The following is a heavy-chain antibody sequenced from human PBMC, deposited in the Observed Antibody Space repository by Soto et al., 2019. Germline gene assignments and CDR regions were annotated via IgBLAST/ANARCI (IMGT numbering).Heavy chain of an antibody. CDR3: ARRHSGYEYFDY. Sequence: HPGGSLRLSCAASGFAFSRYAMHWVRQAPGKDLEWVAVMSYDGSNIYYADSVRGRMTISRDNSKNTLYLQVDSLRSEDTAMYYCARRHSGYEYFDYWGQGTLVTVSS. CDR1: GFAFSRYA. D-gene: IGHD5-12*01. CDR2: MSYDGSNI. J-gene: IGHJ4*02. V-gene: IGHV3-30-3*01.